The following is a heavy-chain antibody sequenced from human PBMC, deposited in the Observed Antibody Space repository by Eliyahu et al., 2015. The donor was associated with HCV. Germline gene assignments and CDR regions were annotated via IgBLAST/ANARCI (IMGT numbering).Heavy chain of an antibody. Sequence: QVTLKESGPALVKPTQTLTLTCTFSGFSLSTSGMRVSWIRQPPGKALEWLARIDWDDDKFYSTSLKTRLTISKDTSKNQVVLTQMTQHGPDGATYYCARSYGEGGFDYWGQGTLVTVSS. CDR3: ARSYGEGGFDY. CDR1: GFSLSTSGMR. V-gene: IGHV2-70*04. CDR2: IDWDDDK. J-gene: IGHJ4*02. D-gene: IGHD4-17*01.